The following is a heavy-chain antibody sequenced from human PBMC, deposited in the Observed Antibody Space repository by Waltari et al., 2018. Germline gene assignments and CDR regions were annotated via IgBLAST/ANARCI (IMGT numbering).Heavy chain of an antibody. D-gene: IGHD3-22*01. CDR2: RRNTGRT. J-gene: IGHJ4*02. Sequence: QVLLQESGPGLVKPSETLSLTCTVSGDFPSDDHWTWIRQAPGKGLEWIAYRRNTGRTKCTPSLESRVTISAVTSKKQFSLRLTSVTAADTAVYYCARLPTKYYDSIGWGFFDQWGQGILVTVSS. CDR3: ARLPTKYYDSIGWGFFDQ. CDR1: GDFPSDDH. V-gene: IGHV4-59*08.